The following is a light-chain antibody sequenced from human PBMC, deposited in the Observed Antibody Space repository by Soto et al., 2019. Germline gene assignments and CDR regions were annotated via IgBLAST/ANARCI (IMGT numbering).Light chain of an antibody. V-gene: IGLV4-69*01. J-gene: IGLJ3*02. Sequence: QLVLTQSPSASAALGASVKLTCTLSSGHISYAIAWHQQQPEKGPRYLMKLNSDGSHSKGDGIPDRFSGSSSGAERYLTISSLQSEDEADYYCQTWGTGNRVFGGGTKLTVL. CDR2: LNSDGSH. CDR3: QTWGTGNRV. CDR1: SGHISYA.